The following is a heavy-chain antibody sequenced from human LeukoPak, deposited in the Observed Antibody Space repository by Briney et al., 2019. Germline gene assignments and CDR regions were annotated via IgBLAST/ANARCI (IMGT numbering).Heavy chain of an antibody. Sequence: PSETLSLTCAVYGGSFSGYYWSWIRQPPGKGLEWIGSIYYSGSTYYNPSLKSRVTISVDTSKNQFSLKLSSVTAADTAVYYCARALGDFAPDYWGQGTLVTVSS. J-gene: IGHJ4*02. V-gene: IGHV4-34*01. CDR1: GGSFSGYY. D-gene: IGHD3-10*01. CDR3: ARALGDFAPDY. CDR2: IYYSGST.